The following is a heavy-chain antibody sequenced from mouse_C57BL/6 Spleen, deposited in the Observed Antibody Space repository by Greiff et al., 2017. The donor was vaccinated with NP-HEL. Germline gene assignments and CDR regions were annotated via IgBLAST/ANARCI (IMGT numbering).Heavy chain of an antibody. J-gene: IGHJ3*01. CDR2: IYPGDGDT. D-gene: IGHD2-5*01. CDR3: AKSQGYYSNYGWFAY. V-gene: IGHV1-80*01. Sequence: VKLQESGAELVKPGASVKISCKASGYAFSSYWMNWVKQRPGKGLEWIGQIYPGDGDTNYNGKFKGKATLTADKSSSTAYMQLSSLTSEDSAVYFCAKSQGYYSNYGWFAYWGQGTLVTVSA. CDR1: GYAFSSYW.